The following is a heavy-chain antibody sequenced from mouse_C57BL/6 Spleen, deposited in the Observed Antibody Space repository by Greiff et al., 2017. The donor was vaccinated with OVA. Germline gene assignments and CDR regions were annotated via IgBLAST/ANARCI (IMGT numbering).Heavy chain of an antibody. Sequence: EVQLQQSGPELVKPGASVKISCKASGYTFTDYYMNWVKQSHGQSLEWIGDINPNNGGTSYNQKFKGKATLTVDKSSSTAYMELRSLTSEDSAVYYCASTADWGQGTTLTVSS. CDR3: ASTAD. J-gene: IGHJ2*01. CDR1: GYTFTDYY. D-gene: IGHD3-1*01. V-gene: IGHV1-26*01. CDR2: INPNNGGT.